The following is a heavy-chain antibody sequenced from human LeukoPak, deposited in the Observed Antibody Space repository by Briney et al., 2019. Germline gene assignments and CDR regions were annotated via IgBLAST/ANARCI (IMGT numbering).Heavy chain of an antibody. CDR1: AFTFSSYA. CDR3: AKDMGSNWFDP. J-gene: IGHJ5*02. V-gene: IGHV3-23*01. Sequence: GGSLRLSCAVSAFTFSSYAMRWVRQAPGKGLEWVSAISGSGGSTYYADSVKGRFTISRDNAKNSLYLQMNSLRAEDTALYYCAKDMGSNWFDPWGQGTLVTVSS. CDR2: ISGSGGST. D-gene: IGHD3-10*01.